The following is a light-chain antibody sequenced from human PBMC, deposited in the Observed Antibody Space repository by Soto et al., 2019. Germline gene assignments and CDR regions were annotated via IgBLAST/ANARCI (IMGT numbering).Light chain of an antibody. Sequence: QSALTQPASVSGSPGQSITIPCTGTSSDIGNYNSVSWYQQHPGKAPKLIIFEVSNRPSGVSDRFSGSKSGNMASLTISGLQADDEADYYCGSYTTYRPYVFGSGTKLTVL. V-gene: IGLV2-14*01. CDR3: GSYTTYRPYV. CDR2: EVS. J-gene: IGLJ1*01. CDR1: SSDIGNYNS.